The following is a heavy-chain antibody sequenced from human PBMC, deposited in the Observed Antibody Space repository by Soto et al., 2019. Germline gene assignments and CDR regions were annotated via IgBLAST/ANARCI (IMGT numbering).Heavy chain of an antibody. D-gene: IGHD3-16*01. CDR3: ARDGGSHGPSYFDS. Sequence: VQLVESGGGVVQPGMSLRLSCAASGSTFSNYGMHWVRQAPGKGPEWVAVIWYDGSNKYYGESVKGRFSISRDNSKNTLYLDINSLRTEDTAVYYCARDGGSHGPSYFDSWGQGSLVIVSS. V-gene: IGHV3-33*01. J-gene: IGHJ4*02. CDR1: GSTFSNYG. CDR2: IWYDGSNK.